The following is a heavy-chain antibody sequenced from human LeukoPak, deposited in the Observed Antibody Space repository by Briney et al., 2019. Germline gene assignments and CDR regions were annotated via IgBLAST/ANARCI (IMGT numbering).Heavy chain of an antibody. Sequence: GGSLRLSCAASGFTFSSYAMSWVRRAPGKGLEWVSAISGSGGSTYYADSVKGRFTISRDNSKNTLYLQMNSLRAEDTAVYYCAKVRIAVAGTLGFDYWGQGTLVTVSS. V-gene: IGHV3-23*01. CDR2: ISGSGGST. CDR3: AKVRIAVAGTLGFDY. D-gene: IGHD6-19*01. J-gene: IGHJ4*02. CDR1: GFTFSSYA.